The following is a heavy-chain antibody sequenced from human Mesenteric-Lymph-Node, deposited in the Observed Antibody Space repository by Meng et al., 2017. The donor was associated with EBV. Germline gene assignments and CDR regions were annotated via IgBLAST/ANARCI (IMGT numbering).Heavy chain of an antibody. J-gene: IGHJ5*02. CDR3: ARFSTSLPFDP. D-gene: IGHD2-2*01. Sequence: VLLGQAGVELKNPGSAVQVSCKASGYTFTGYGISWVRQAPGQGLEWMGWISAYNGNTNYAQKLQGRVTMTTDTSTSTAYMELRSLRSDDTAVYYCARFSTSLPFDPWGQGTLVTVSS. CDR2: ISAYNGNT. CDR1: GYTFTGYG. V-gene: IGHV1-18*01.